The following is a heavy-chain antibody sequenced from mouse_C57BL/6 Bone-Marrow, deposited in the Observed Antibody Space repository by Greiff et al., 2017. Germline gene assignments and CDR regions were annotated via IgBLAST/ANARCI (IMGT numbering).Heavy chain of an antibody. D-gene: IGHD1-1*01. J-gene: IGHJ4*01. Sequence: QVQLQQSGAELVKPGASVKMSCKASGYTFTSYWMPWVKQRPGQGLEWIGDIYPGSGSTYYNEKFKGKATLTVDTSSSTAYMQLSSLTSEDSAVYYGARRGFITTVVATSLYAMYYQGQGTSVTVSS. CDR1: GYTFTSYW. V-gene: IGHV1-55*01. CDR3: ARRGFITTVVATSLYAMYY. CDR2: IYPGSGST.